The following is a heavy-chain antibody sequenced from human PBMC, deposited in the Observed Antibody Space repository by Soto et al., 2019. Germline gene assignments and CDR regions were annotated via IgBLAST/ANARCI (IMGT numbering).Heavy chain of an antibody. CDR3: ARSEIKARPSDWFDP. J-gene: IGHJ5*02. CDR2: IYYSGST. CDR1: GGPISSGDYY. V-gene: IGHV4-31*03. Sequence: QVQLQESGPGLVRPSQTLSLTCTVSGGPISSGDYYWSWIRQHPGKGLEWIGYIYYSGSTYHNPSLKSRLTISIDTSKNQFSLKMSSVTAADTAVYYCARSEIKARPSDWFDPWGQGTLVTVSS. D-gene: IGHD6-6*01.